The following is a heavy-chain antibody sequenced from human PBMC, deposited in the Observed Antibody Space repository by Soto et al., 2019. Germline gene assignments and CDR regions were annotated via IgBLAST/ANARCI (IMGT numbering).Heavy chain of an antibody. D-gene: IGHD2-2*01. CDR1: GGTFIIYT. V-gene: IGHV1-69*02. CDR3: ARSTVVPAARTYYFDY. Sequence: SVKVSCKASGGTFIIYTISWVRQAPGQGLEWMGRIIPILGIANYAQKFQGRVTITADKSTSTAYLELSSLRSEDTAVYYCARSTVVPAARTYYFDYWGQGPLATVS. CDR2: IIPILGIA. J-gene: IGHJ4*02.